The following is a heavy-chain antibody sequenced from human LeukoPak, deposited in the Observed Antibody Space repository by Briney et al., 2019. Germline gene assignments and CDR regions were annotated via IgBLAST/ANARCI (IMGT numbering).Heavy chain of an antibody. J-gene: IGHJ4*02. CDR3: ARGREWELPGAYGY. CDR2: RYHSGSP. Sequence: PSETLSLTCSVSGYSISSGYYWGWILQPPGKGLEWIVSRYHSGSPYYNPSLKNRVTISVDASKNQFSLKLSSVTAADTAVYYCARGREWELPGAYGYWGQGTLVTVSS. V-gene: IGHV4-38-2*02. D-gene: IGHD1-26*01. CDR1: GYSISSGYY.